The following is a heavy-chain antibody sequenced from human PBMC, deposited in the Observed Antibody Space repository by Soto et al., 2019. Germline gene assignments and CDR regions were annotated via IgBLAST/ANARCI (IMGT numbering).Heavy chain of an antibody. CDR3: ARRGYGGYGGGDAFDI. V-gene: IGHV5-10-1*01. CDR1: GYSFTLYW. CDR2: IDPSDSYT. Sequence: GESLNISCKGSGYSFTLYWISWVRQMPGKGLEWMGRIDPSDSYTNYSPSFQGHVTISADKSVSTAYLQWSSLKASDTAMYYCARRGYGGYGGGDAFDIWGQGTMVTVSS. J-gene: IGHJ3*02. D-gene: IGHD5-12*01.